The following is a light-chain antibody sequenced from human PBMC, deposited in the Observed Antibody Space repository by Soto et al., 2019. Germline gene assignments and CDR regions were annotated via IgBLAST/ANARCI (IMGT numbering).Light chain of an antibody. Sequence: RITQSPSAVSASGGDRVNITCRASQGISNYLAWFQQRPGKVPKRLIYSTSTLQSGVPSRFSGSRSGTEFTLTISSLQPEDIATYYCQHYNSYSEAFGQGTKVDIK. V-gene: IGKV1-17*03. CDR3: QHYNSYSEA. J-gene: IGKJ1*01. CDR2: STS. CDR1: QGISNY.